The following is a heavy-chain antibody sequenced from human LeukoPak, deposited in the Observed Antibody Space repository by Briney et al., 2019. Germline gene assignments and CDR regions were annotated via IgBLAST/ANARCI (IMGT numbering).Heavy chain of an antibody. V-gene: IGHV1-69*13. CDR2: IIPIFGTA. CDR1: GVTFSSYA. Sequence: GASVKVSCKDSGVTFSSYAISWVRQAPGQELEWMGGIIPIFGTANYAQKFQGRVTITADESTSTAYMELSSLRSEDTAVYYCASVVRYQLFVDWGQGSLVTVSS. CDR3: ASVVRYQLFVD. J-gene: IGHJ1*01. D-gene: IGHD2-2*01.